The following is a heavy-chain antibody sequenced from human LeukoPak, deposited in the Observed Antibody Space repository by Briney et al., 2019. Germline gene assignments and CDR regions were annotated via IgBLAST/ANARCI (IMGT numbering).Heavy chain of an antibody. CDR2: INHSRST. CDR1: GGSFSGYY. V-gene: IGHV4-34*01. CDR3: ASKRYCSGGSCYSHYYYYYMDV. J-gene: IGHJ6*03. D-gene: IGHD2-15*01. Sequence: SETLSLTCAVYGGSFSGYYWRWIRQPPGKGLEWIGEINHSRSTDYNPSLKSRVTISVDTSKNQFSLKLSSVTAADTAVYYCASKRYCSGGSCYSHYYYYYMDVWGKGTTVTVSS.